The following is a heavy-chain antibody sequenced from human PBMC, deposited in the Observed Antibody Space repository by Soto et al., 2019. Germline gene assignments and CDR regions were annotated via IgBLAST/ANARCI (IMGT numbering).Heavy chain of an antibody. CDR2: IRSKAHGGTT. CDR3: TSGLSGSAYFDY. V-gene: IGHV3-49*04. J-gene: IGHJ4*02. D-gene: IGHD1-26*01. Sequence: GGSLRLSCTASEFTFDDYAMLWVRQAPGKGLEWVSFIRSKAHGGTTEYAESVKARFTISRDDSKSIAFLQMKSLQTEDTAMYYCTSGLSGSAYFDYRGQGTLVAVSS. CDR1: EFTFDDYA.